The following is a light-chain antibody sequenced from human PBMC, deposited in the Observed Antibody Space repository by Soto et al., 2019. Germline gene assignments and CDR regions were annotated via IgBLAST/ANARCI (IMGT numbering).Light chain of an antibody. J-gene: IGLJ2*01. Sequence: QSALTQPRSVSGSPGQSVTISCTGTSSDVGAYNYVSWYQQHPGKVPKLMIYDVSKRPSGIPDRFSGSKSGNPASLTISGLQAEDEAEYYCCSYGGTYTFRIFGGGTKVTVL. CDR2: DVS. V-gene: IGLV2-11*01. CDR1: SSDVGAYNY. CDR3: CSYGGTYTFRI.